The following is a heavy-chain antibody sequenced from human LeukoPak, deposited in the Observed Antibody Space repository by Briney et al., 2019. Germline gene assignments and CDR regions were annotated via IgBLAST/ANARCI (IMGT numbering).Heavy chain of an antibody. J-gene: IGHJ5*02. CDR2: ISGSGGST. CDR1: GFTFSSYA. D-gene: IGHD3-3*01. CDR3: AKDPERVGITIFSWFDP. V-gene: IGHV3-23*01. Sequence: GGSLRLSCAASGFTFSSYAMSWVRQAPGKGLEWVSAISGSGGSTYYADSVKGRFTISRDNSKNTLYLQMNSLRAEDTAVYYCAKDPERVGITIFSWFDPWGQGTLVTVSS.